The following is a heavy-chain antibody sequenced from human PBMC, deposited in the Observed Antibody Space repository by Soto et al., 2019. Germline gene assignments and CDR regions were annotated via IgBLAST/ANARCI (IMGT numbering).Heavy chain of an antibody. CDR3: VRGQLYFNDFSARPVNRFDV. CDR2: ISIGGRSI. D-gene: IGHD3-9*01. CDR1: GFTFRNYN. Sequence: GGSLRLSCAASGFTFRNYNMNWVRQVPGKGLEWVAHISIGGRSINYADSVKGKLTISRDDAENSLNLHMKSLGAEDTAHYYCVRGQLYFNDFSARPVNRFDVWGQGTMVTVSS. J-gene: IGHJ3*01. V-gene: IGHV3-21*05.